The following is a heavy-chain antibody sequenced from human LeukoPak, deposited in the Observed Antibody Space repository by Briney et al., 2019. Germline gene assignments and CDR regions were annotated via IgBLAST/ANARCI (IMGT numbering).Heavy chain of an antibody. J-gene: IGHJ5*01. CDR1: GFTFSSYE. Sequence: GGSLRLSCAASGFTFSSYEMNWVRQAPGKGLEWLSYISSGGSTIYYADSVKGRFTISRDNPKNSPYMQMNSLRAEDTAFYYCARGWFDSWGQGTLVTVSS. V-gene: IGHV3-48*03. CDR2: ISSGGSTI. CDR3: ARGWFDS.